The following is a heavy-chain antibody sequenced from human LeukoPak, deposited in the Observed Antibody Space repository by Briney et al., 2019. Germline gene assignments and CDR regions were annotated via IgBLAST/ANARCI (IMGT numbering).Heavy chain of an antibody. Sequence: PGGSLRLSCAASGFTFSNHWMHWVRQAPGTGLLWLSRINSDGTSVQYADSVKGRLTISRDTAKNTLFLQMNSLRAEDTAVYYCVREDLSQDAFDIWGQGTMVTVSS. CDR2: INSDGTSV. D-gene: IGHD3/OR15-3a*01. V-gene: IGHV3-74*03. CDR3: VREDLSQDAFDI. J-gene: IGHJ3*02. CDR1: GFTFSNHW.